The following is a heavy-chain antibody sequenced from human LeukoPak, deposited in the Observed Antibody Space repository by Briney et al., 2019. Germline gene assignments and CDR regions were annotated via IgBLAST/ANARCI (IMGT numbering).Heavy chain of an antibody. CDR3: ARAPAIVVVPAALPYWFDP. V-gene: IGHV3-30-3*01. CDR1: GFTFSSYA. CDR2: ISYDGSNK. J-gene: IGHJ5*02. D-gene: IGHD2-2*01. Sequence: GGSLRLSCAASGFTFSSYAMHWVRQAPGKGLGWVAVISYDGSNKYYADSVKGRFTISRDNSKNTLYLQMNSLRAEDTAVYYCARAPAIVVVPAALPYWFDPWGQGTLVTVSS.